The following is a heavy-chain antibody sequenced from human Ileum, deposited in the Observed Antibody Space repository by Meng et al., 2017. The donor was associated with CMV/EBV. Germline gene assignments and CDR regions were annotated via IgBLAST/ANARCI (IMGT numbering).Heavy chain of an antibody. CDR2: INYSGST. Sequence: QRQESGPGLVKPSETLSLTCTVSGDSVKINNSYWAWIRQPPGQGLEWIGTINYSGSTYYNPSLKSRVTLSVDTSKNQFSLKLSSVTAADTAMYYCARDMTNRWFYYWGQGILVTVSS. J-gene: IGHJ4*02. V-gene: IGHV4-39*07. CDR3: ARDMTNRWFYY. D-gene: IGHD4-11*01. CDR1: GDSVKINNSY.